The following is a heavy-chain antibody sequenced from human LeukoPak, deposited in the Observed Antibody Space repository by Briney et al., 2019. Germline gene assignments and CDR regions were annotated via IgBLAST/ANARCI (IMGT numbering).Heavy chain of an antibody. D-gene: IGHD3-16*01. V-gene: IGHV4-59*08. Sequence: SETLSLTCTVSGGSISSYYWSWIRQPPGKGLEWIRYIYYSGSTNYNPSLKSRVTISVDTSKNQFSLKLSSVTAADTAVYYCARSYTPKNYYYGMDVWGQGTTVTVSS. J-gene: IGHJ6*02. CDR3: ARSYTPKNYYYGMDV. CDR2: IYYSGST. CDR1: GGSISSYY.